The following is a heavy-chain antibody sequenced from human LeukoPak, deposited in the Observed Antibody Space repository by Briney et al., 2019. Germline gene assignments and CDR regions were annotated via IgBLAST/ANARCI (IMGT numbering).Heavy chain of an antibody. J-gene: IGHJ6*02. CDR1: GFTFSSYW. CDR3: ARGGQLVSWMIYYYYGMDV. V-gene: IGHV3-7*01. D-gene: IGHD6-13*01. Sequence: GGSLRLSCAASGFTFSSYWMSWVRQAPGKGLEWVANIKQDGSEKCYVNSVKGRFTISRDNAKNSLYLQMNSLRAEDTAVYYCARGGQLVSWMIYYYYGMDVWGQGTTVTVSS. CDR2: IKQDGSEK.